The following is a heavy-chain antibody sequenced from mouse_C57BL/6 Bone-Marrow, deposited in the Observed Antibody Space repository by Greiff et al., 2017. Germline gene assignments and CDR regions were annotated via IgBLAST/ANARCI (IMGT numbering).Heavy chain of an antibody. CDR3: ARGRAGISYYFDY. D-gene: IGHD3-3*01. J-gene: IGHJ2*01. Sequence: VQLQQSGAELVRPGASVKLSCKASGYTFTDYYINWVKQRPGQGLEWIARIYPGSGNTYYNEKFKGKATLTAEKSSSTAYMQLSSLTSEDSAVYVCARGRAGISYYFDYWGQGTTLTVSS. CDR1: GYTFTDYY. CDR2: IYPGSGNT. V-gene: IGHV1-76*01.